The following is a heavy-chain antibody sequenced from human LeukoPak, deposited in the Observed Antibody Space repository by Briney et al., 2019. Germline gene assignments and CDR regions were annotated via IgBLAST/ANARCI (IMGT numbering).Heavy chain of an antibody. CDR2: IYYSGST. D-gene: IGHD5-24*01. J-gene: IGHJ4*02. CDR1: GGLMRSSSCY. Sequence: SETLSLTCTVSGGLMRSSSCYWGWIRQPPGKGLEWIGNIYYSGSTYYSPSLKSRVTISIDTSTNHFSLKLSSVTAADTAVYFCARERRDGYRRFDYWGQGTLVTVSS. CDR3: ARERRDGYRRFDY. V-gene: IGHV4-39*07.